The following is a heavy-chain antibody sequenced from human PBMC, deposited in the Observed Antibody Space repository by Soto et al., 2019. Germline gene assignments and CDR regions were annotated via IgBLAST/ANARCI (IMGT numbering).Heavy chain of an antibody. CDR1: GGSISSYY. Sequence: QVQLQESGPGLVNPSETLSLTCTVSGGSISSYYWSWIRQPPGKGLEWIGYIYYSGSTNYNPSLKSRVTISVDTSKNQFSLKLSSVTAADTAVYYCARALVRRNWFDPWGQGTLVTVSS. CDR2: IYYSGST. J-gene: IGHJ5*02. V-gene: IGHV4-59*01. D-gene: IGHD3-10*01. CDR3: ARALVRRNWFDP.